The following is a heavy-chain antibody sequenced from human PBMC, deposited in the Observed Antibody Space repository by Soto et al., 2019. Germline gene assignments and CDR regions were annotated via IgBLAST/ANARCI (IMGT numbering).Heavy chain of an antibody. CDR2: TYYNGDT. CDR3: ARGPGYIHGWRTFDF. CDR1: DDSFRGADYY. D-gene: IGHD6-19*01. J-gene: IGHJ4*02. Sequence: SETLSLTCTVSDDSFRGADYYWSWIRQPLGKGPEWIGYTYYNGDTKYNPALKSRVTMSVDTSKNQFSLRLSSVTAADTAVYFCARGPGYIHGWRTFDFWGPGILVTVSS. V-gene: IGHV4-61*08.